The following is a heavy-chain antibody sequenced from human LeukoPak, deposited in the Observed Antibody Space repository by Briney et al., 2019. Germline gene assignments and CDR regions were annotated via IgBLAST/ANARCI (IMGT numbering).Heavy chain of an antibody. V-gene: IGHV3-48*04. D-gene: IGHD6-19*01. CDR3: ARQWYFDY. CDR2: ISRTSTMI. J-gene: IGHJ4*02. CDR1: GFSFSDYT. Sequence: AGGSLRLSCAASGFSFSDYTMNWVRQAPGKGLEWVSYISRTSTMIYYADSVKGRFTISRDNAKKSLYLQMNSLRVEDTAVYYCARQWYFDYWGQGTLVTVSS.